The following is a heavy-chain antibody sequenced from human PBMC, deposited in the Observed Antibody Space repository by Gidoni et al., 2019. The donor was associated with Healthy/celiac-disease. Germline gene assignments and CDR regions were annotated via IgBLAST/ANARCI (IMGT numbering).Heavy chain of an antibody. CDR1: SSSYY. J-gene: IGHJ4*02. V-gene: IGHV4-39*01. CDR2: IYYSGST. Sequence: SSSYYWGWIRQPPGKGLEWIGSIYYSGSTYYNPSLKSRVTISVDTSKNQFSLKLSSVTAADTAVYYCARRKGSYLDYWGQGTLVTVSS. D-gene: IGHD3-10*01. CDR3: ARRKGSYLDY.